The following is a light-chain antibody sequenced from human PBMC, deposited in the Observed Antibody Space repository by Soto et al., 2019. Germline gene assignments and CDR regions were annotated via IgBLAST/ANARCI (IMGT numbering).Light chain of an antibody. CDR1: SSDVGSYDR. CDR3: CSSVGSPHGL. J-gene: IGLJ3*02. V-gene: IGLV2-23*02. CDR2: EVN. Sequence: QSALTQPASVSGSPGQSIAISCTGTSSDVGSYDRVSWYQHHPGKAPTLMIYEVNKRPSGVSDRFSGSKSGNTASLTISGLQADDEADYYCCSSVGSPHGLFGGGTQLTVL.